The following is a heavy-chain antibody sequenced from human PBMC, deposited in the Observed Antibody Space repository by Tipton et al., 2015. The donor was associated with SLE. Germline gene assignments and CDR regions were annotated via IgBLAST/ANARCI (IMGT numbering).Heavy chain of an antibody. V-gene: IGHV4-59*01. J-gene: IGHJ4*02. Sequence: LSLTCTVSGGSISSYYWSWIRQHPGKGLEWIAYIYHSGSTYYNPSLKSRVTISVDRSKNQFSLKLSSVTAADTAVYYCATSHERHSSGCTFDYWGQGTLVTVSS. CDR2: IYHSGST. D-gene: IGHD6-19*01. CDR3: ATSHERHSSGCTFDY. CDR1: GGSISSYY.